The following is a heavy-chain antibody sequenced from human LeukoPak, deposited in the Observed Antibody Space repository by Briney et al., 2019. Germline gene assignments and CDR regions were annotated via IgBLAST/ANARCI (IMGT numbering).Heavy chain of an antibody. J-gene: IGHJ6*01. CDR1: GYTFTDYY. CDR2: INPNSGGT. CDR3: ARAGCGSGSHCTDYYYGLDA. V-gene: IGHV1-2*02. D-gene: IGHD3-10*01. Sequence: ASVKVSCKASGYTFTDYYMHWVRQAPGQGLEWMGWINPNSGGTDTAQKFQGRVTMTRDTSISTAYMEVSRLTSDDTAIYYCARAGCGSGSHCTDYYYGLDAWGQGTTVTVSS.